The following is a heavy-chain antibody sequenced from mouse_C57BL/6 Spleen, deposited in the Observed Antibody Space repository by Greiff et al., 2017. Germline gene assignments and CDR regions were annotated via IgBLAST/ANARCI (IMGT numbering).Heavy chain of an antibody. CDR1: GYAFTHYL. CDR3: ARSAGKAWFAY. V-gene: IGHV1-54*01. J-gene: IGHJ3*01. Sequence: VQLQQSGAELVRPGTSVTVSCKASGYAFTHYLIEWVKQRPGQGLEWIGVINPGRGGTNYHEKFKGKATLTADKSSSTAYMQLSSLTSEDSAVYFCARSAGKAWFAYWGQGTLVTVSA. D-gene: IGHD1-1*01. CDR2: INPGRGGT.